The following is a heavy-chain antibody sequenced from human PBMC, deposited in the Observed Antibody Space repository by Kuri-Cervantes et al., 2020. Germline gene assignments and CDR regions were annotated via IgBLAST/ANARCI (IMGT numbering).Heavy chain of an antibody. CDR1: GFTFSSYS. CDR3: ARSRVVAGRTGRNYYYYYGMGV. D-gene: IGHD2-15*01. V-gene: IGHV3-21*01. CDR2: ISSSSSYI. J-gene: IGHJ6*02. Sequence: GGSLRLSCAASGFTFSSYSMNWVRQAPGKGLEWVSSISSSSSYIYYADSVKGRFTISRDNAKNSLYLQMNSLRAEDTAVYYCARSRVVAGRTGRNYYYYYGMGVWGQGTTVTVSS.